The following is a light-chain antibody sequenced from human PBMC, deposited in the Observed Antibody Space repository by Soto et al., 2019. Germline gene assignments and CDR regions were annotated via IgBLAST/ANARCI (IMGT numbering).Light chain of an antibody. V-gene: IGKV3-15*01. J-gene: IGKJ1*01. CDR2: GAS. Sequence: EIVTAQSPATLSVAPWERATLSCRASQSVSSNLAWYQQKPGQAPRLLIYGASTRATGIPARFSGSGSGTEFTLTISSLQSEDFAVYYCQQYNNWRSTFGQGTKVDI. CDR1: QSVSSN. CDR3: QQYNNWRST.